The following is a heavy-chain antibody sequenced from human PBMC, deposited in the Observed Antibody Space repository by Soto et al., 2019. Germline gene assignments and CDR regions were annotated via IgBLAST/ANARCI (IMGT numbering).Heavy chain of an antibody. CDR1: GFTFSSYS. CDR3: ASLAYYDFWSGYYINWFDP. J-gene: IGHJ5*02. CDR2: ISSSSSYI. Sequence: EVQLVESGGGLVKPGGSLRLSCAASGFTFSSYSMNWVRQAPGKGLEWVSSISSSSSYIYYADSVKGRFTISRDNAKNSLYLQMNSLRAEYTAVYYCASLAYYDFWSGYYINWFDPWGQGTLVTVSS. D-gene: IGHD3-3*01. V-gene: IGHV3-21*01.